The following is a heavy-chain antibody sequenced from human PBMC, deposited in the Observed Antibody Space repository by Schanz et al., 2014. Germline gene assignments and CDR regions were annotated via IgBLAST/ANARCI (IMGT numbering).Heavy chain of an antibody. Sequence: QVQLQESGPRLVKPSQTLSLTCTVSGGSMDTHYWGWIRQPPGKGLEWIAFIYSSGIANYNPSLGGRAPISGDSPKNQFPLRLPSVTAADTATYYCARRVVPATMGLYFDLWGQGTLVTVSS. CDR2: IYSSGIA. J-gene: IGHJ4*02. CDR1: GGSMDTHY. CDR3: ARRVVPATMGLYFDL. D-gene: IGHD2-21*01. V-gene: IGHV4-4*08.